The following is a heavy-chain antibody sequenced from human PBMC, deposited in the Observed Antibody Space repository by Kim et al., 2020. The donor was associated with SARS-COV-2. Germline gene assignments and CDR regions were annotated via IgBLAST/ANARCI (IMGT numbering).Heavy chain of an antibody. Sequence: GGSLRLSCAASGFTFSSYGMHWVRQAPGKGLEWVAVIWYDGSNKYYADSVKGRFTISRDNSKNTLYLQMNSLRAEDTAVYYCARDRGYGSGSYYCDYWGQGTLVTVSS. CDR2: IWYDGSNK. V-gene: IGHV3-33*01. J-gene: IGHJ4*02. CDR3: ARDRGYGSGSYYCDY. D-gene: IGHD3-10*01. CDR1: GFTFSSYG.